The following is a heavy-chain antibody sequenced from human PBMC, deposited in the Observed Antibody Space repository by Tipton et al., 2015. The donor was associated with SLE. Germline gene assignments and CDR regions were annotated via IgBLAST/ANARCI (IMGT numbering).Heavy chain of an antibody. CDR3: ARSGVLEVSGTRGRFDY. D-gene: IGHD3-16*01. Sequence: TLSLTCSVSGGSIRGSYWSWIRQSPGEGLQFIAYIYDGSITNYNLALKSRVAVSADTSENQFSLSLTSVTAADTAVYYGARSGVLEVSGTRGRFDYWGQGIRVTVSS. V-gene: IGHV4-59*01. J-gene: IGHJ4*02. CDR1: GGSIRGSY. CDR2: IYDGSIT.